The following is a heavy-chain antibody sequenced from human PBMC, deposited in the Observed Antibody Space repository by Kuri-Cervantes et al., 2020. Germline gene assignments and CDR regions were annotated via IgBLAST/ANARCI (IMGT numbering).Heavy chain of an antibody. Sequence: SVKVSCKVSGYTLTELSMHWVRQAPGKGLEWMGGFDPEDGETIYAQKFQGRVTMTEDTSTDTAYMELSSLRSEDTAVYYCATDVPLSGSYYYLLVYWGQGTLVTVSS. CDR3: ATDVPLSGSYYYLLVY. J-gene: IGHJ4*02. D-gene: IGHD1-26*01. CDR2: FDPEDGET. V-gene: IGHV1-24*01. CDR1: GYTLTELS.